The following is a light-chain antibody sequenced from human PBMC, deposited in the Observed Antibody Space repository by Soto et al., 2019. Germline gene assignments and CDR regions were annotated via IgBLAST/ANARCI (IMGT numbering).Light chain of an antibody. Sequence: DIQMTQSPSSLSASVGGRVTITCRSSQNISRFLNWYQQKEGRAPNLLIYAASSLQSGVPSRFSGSGSGTDFTLTISSLQPEDFATYYCQQTYSTPPTFGQGTKVDIK. CDR3: QQTYSTPPT. V-gene: IGKV1-39*01. CDR2: AAS. J-gene: IGKJ1*01. CDR1: QNISRF.